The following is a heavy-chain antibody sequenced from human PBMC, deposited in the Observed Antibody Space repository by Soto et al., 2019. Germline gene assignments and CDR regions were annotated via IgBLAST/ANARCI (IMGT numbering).Heavy chain of an antibody. CDR3: ASNRGTETDY. CDR2: IWYDGSNK. D-gene: IGHD2-15*01. Sequence: GGSLRLSCAASGFTFSHYGMHWVRQAPGKGLELVAAIWYDGSNKYYADSVKGRFTISRDNSKNTFYLQMNSLRAEDTAVYYCASNRGTETDYWGQGTLVTVSS. V-gene: IGHV3-33*01. CDR1: GFTFSHYG. J-gene: IGHJ4*02.